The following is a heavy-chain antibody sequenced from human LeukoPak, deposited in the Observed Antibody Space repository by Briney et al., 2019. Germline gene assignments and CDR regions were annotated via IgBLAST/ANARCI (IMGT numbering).Heavy chain of an antibody. CDR2: ISYSGST. J-gene: IGHJ4*02. V-gene: IGHV4-39*07. CDR3: ARSLSGYSYGYPFDY. CDR1: GGSISSGSYY. Sequence: SETLSLTCTISGGSISSGSYYWGWIRQPPGKGLEWIGSISYSGSTNYNPSLKSRVTISVDTSKNQFSLKLSSVTAADTAVYYCARSLSGYSYGYPFDYWGQGTLVTVSS. D-gene: IGHD5-18*01.